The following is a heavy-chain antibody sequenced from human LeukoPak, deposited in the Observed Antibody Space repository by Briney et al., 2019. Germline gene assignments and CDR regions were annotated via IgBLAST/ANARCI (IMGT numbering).Heavy chain of an antibody. Sequence: GGSLRLSCAASGFTFTDFYMSWIRQAPGKGLEWISYISSRVGSIYYADSVKGRFTISRDNAKNSLYLQMNSLRAEDTAVYYCASHDYGVHFDYWGQGTLVTVSS. D-gene: IGHD4-17*01. CDR1: GFTFTDFY. CDR3: ASHDYGVHFDY. V-gene: IGHV3-11*04. CDR2: ISSRVGSI. J-gene: IGHJ4*02.